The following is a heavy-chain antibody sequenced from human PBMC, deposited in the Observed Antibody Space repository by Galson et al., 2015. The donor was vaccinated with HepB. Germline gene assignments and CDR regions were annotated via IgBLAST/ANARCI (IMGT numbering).Heavy chain of an antibody. CDR2: IYYSGST. V-gene: IGHV4-39*01. CDR3: ARHKIGFGESDFDY. Sequence: ETLSLTCTVSGGSISSSSYYWGWTRQPPGKGLEWIGSIYYSGSTYYNPSLKSRVTISVDTSKNQFSLKLSSVTAADPAVYYCARHKIGFGESDFDYWGQGTLVTVSS. CDR1: GGSISSSSYY. D-gene: IGHD3-10*01. J-gene: IGHJ4*02.